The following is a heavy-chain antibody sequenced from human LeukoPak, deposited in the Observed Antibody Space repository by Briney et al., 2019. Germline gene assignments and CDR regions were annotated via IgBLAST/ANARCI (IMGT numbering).Heavy chain of an antibody. CDR2: IYPVDSGT. CDR1: GYSFTSYW. CDR3: ARHRYSSEGDYFDY. Sequence: GESLKISCKGSGYSFTSYWIGWVRQMPGEGLEWMGIIYPVDSGTRYSPSFQGQVTISADKSIRTAYLQWSSLKASDTAMYYCARHRYSSEGDYFDYWGQGTVVSVSS. V-gene: IGHV5-51*01. D-gene: IGHD6-19*01. J-gene: IGHJ4*02.